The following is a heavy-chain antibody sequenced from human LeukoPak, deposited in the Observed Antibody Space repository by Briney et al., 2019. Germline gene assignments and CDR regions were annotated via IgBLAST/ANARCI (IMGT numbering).Heavy chain of an antibody. D-gene: IGHD3-10*01. V-gene: IGHV4-39*07. CDR1: GGSISSSSYY. CDR2: INHSGST. J-gene: IGHJ4*02. CDR3: ASTAYSVLLWFGELNYPFDY. Sequence: PSETLSLTCTVSGGSISSSSYYWGWIRQPPGKGLEWIGEINHSGSTNYNPSLKSRVTISVDTSKNQFSLKLSSVTAADTAVYYCASTAYSVLLWFGELNYPFDYWGQGTLVTVSS.